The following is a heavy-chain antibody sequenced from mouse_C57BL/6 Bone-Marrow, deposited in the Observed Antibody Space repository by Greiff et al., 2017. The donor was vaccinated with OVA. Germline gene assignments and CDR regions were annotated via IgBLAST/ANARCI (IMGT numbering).Heavy chain of an antibody. D-gene: IGHD4-1*01. CDR1: GYAFSSSW. CDR2: IYPGDGDT. Sequence: QVQLKQSGPELVKPGASVKISCKASGYAFSSSWMNWVKQRPGKGLEWIGRIYPGDGDTNYNGKFKGKATLTADKSSSTAYMQLSSLTSEDSAVYFCARCGTGYFDVWGTGTTVTVSS. CDR3: ARCGTGYFDV. V-gene: IGHV1-82*01. J-gene: IGHJ1*03.